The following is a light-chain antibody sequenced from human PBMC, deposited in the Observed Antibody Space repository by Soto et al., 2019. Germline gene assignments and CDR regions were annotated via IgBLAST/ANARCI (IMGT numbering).Light chain of an antibody. CDR3: QQYNNWPRT. V-gene: IGKV3-15*01. CDR2: GAS. J-gene: IGKJ2*01. Sequence: ETVMTQSPATLSVSPGERATLSCRASQSISSDLAWYQQKPGQAPRLLIYGASTTATGIPGRFSGSGSGREFTLTISSLHSEDFAVYYCQQYNNWPRTFGQVTKLEIK. CDR1: QSISSD.